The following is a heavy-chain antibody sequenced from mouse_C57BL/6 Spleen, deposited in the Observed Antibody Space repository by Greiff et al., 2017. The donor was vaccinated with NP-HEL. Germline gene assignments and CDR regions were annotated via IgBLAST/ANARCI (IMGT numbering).Heavy chain of an antibody. CDR3: ARGGYYYARDY. V-gene: IGHV1-82*01. CDR1: GYAFSSSW. J-gene: IGHJ4*01. D-gene: IGHD2-2*01. CDR2: IYPGDGDT. Sequence: QVQLKQSGPELVKPGASVKISCKASGYAFSSSWMNWVKQRPGKGLEWIGRIYPGDGDTNYNGKFKGKATLTADKSSSTAYMQLSSLTSEDAAVYFCARGGYYYARDYWGQGTSVTVSS.